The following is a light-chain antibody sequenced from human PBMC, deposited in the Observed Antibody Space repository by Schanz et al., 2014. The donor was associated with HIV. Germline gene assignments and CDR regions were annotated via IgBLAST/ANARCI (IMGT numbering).Light chain of an antibody. CDR1: SSNIGTNT. J-gene: IGLJ2*01. CDR3: SSYAGSNNLV. Sequence: QSVLTQPPSVSGAPGQRVTISCTGSSSNIGTNTVNSYQQLPGPAPKLLIYSNSQRPSGVPDRFSGSKSGTSASLAISGLQSEDEADYYCSSYAGSNNLVFGGGTKLTVL. CDR2: SNS. V-gene: IGLV1-44*01.